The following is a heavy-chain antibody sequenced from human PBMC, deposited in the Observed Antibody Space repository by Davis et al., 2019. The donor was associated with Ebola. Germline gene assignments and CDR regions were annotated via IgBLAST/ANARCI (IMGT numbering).Heavy chain of an antibody. CDR1: GGSISSSSYY. J-gene: IGHJ5*02. V-gene: IGHV4-39*07. CDR3: ARAPIAGAGTRWGTRWFDP. Sequence: PSESLSLTCTVSGGSISSSSYYWGWIRQPPGKGLEWIGSINYSGSTYYNPSLKSRVTISVDMSKNQFSLKLSSMTAADTAVYYWARAPIAGAGTRWGTRWFDPWGQGTLVTVSS. D-gene: IGHD6-13*01. CDR2: INYSGST.